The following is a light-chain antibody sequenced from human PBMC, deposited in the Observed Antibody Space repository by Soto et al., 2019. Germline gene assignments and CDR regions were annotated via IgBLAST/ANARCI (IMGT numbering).Light chain of an antibody. CDR3: QSYDSSLSGSK. CDR1: SSNIGAGYD. V-gene: IGLV1-40*01. Sequence: QAVVTQPPSVSGAPGQRVTISCTGSSSNIGAGYDVHWYQQLPGTAPKLLIYGNSTRPSGVPDRFSGAKSGTSASLAITGLQAEDEADYYCQSYDSSLSGSKFGGGTKLTVL. J-gene: IGLJ2*01. CDR2: GNS.